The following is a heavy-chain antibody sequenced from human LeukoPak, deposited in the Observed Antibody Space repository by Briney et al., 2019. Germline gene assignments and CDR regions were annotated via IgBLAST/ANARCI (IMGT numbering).Heavy chain of an antibody. J-gene: IGHJ2*01. Sequence: GGSLRLSCAASGFTFKNYAMSWVRQAPGEGLEWVSAISGSGGSTYYADSVKGRFTISRDNSRNTVYLQMNSLRAEDTAVYYCATGLRYFDLWGRGTLVTVSS. CDR2: ISGSGGST. V-gene: IGHV3-23*01. D-gene: IGHD3-16*01. CDR3: ATGLRYFDL. CDR1: GFTFKNYA.